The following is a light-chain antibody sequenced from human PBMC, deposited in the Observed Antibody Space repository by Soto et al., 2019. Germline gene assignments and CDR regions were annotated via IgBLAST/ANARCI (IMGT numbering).Light chain of an antibody. J-gene: IGLJ1*01. V-gene: IGLV1-40*01. CDR3: QSYDSSLSGSEV. Sequence: QSVLTQPPSVSGAPGQRVTISCTGSSSNIGAGHDVHWYQHLPGTAPKLLIYGNSNRPSGVPDRFSGSKSGTSASLAITGLQAEDEANNYCQSYDSSLSGSEVFGTGTKLTVL. CDR2: GNS. CDR1: SSNIGAGHD.